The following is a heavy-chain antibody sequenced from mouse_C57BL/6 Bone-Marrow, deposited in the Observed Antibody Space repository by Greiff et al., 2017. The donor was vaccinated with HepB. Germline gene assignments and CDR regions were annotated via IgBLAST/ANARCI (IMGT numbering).Heavy chain of an antibody. V-gene: IGHV1-81*01. Sequence: QLQQSGAELARPGASVKLSCKASGYIFTSYGISWVKQRTGQGLEWIGEIYPRSGNTYYNEKFKGKATLTANKSSSTAYMVHRSLTSEYSAIYFCAFTDYWGQGTTVTVSS. D-gene: IGHD1-1*01. CDR3: AFTDY. J-gene: IGHJ4*01. CDR1: GYIFTSYG. CDR2: IYPRSGNT.